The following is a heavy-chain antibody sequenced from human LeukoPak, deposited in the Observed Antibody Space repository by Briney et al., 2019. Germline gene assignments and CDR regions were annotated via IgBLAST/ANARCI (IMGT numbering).Heavy chain of an antibody. CDR3: ATKHDY. Sequence: GGSLRLSCAASGFTFSTYEMNWARQAPGKGLEWLSYINNSGGTIYYADSVKGRFTISRDNAKNSLYLQMNSLRAEDTAVYYCATKHDYWGQGTLVTVSS. CDR1: GFTFSTYE. V-gene: IGHV3-48*03. CDR2: INNSGGTI. J-gene: IGHJ4*02.